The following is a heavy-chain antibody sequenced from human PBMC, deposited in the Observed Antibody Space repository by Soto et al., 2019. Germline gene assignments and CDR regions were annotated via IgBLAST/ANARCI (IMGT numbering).Heavy chain of an antibody. CDR2: TYYRSKWYN. CDR1: GDSVSSNSSA. CDR3: ARDPVSGFWFDP. V-gene: IGHV6-1*01. D-gene: IGHD3-10*01. J-gene: IGHJ5*02. Sequence: SQNLSLTCAISGDSVSSNSSAWNWIRQSPSRGLELLGRTYYRSKWYNDYAVSVKSRITINPDTSKNQFSLQLNSVTPEDTAVYYCARDPVSGFWFDPWGQGTLVNVSS.